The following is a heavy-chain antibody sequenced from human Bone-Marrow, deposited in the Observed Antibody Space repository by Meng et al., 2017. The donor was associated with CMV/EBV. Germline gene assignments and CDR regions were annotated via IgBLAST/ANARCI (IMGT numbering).Heavy chain of an antibody. V-gene: IGHV1-18*01. CDR3: ARDLVRFLEWLPRSVGSFYYYYGMDV. J-gene: IGHJ6*02. Sequence: ASVKVSCKASGYTFTSYGISWVRQAPGQGLKWMGWISAYNGNTNYAQKLQGRVTMTTDTSTSTAYMELRSLRSDDTAVYYCARDLVRFLEWLPRSVGSFYYYYGMDVWGQGTTVTVSS. D-gene: IGHD3-3*01. CDR2: ISAYNGNT. CDR1: GYTFTSYG.